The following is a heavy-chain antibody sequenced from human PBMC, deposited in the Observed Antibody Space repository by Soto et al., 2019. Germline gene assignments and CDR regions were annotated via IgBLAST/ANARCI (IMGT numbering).Heavy chain of an antibody. V-gene: IGHV4-59*01. CDR1: GGSISSYY. Sequence: SETLSLTCTVSGGSISSYYWSWIRQPPGKGLEWIGYIYYSGSTNYNPSLKSRVTISVDTSKNQFSLKLSSVTAADTAVYYCARDRIAAAVPYNWFDPWGQGTLVTVSS. D-gene: IGHD6-13*01. CDR2: IYYSGST. J-gene: IGHJ5*02. CDR3: ARDRIAAAVPYNWFDP.